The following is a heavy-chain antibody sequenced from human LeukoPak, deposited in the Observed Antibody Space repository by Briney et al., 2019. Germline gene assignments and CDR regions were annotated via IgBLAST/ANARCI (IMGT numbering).Heavy chain of an antibody. J-gene: IGHJ6*02. V-gene: IGHV1-69*04. D-gene: IGHD3-10*01. Sequence: GASVKVSFKASGGGFSSYAISWVRHAPGQGLEWMGRIIPILGIANYAQKFQGRVTITADKSTSTAYMEMSSLRSEDTAVYYCARTRVWFGELFRTDGMDVWGQGTTVTVSS. CDR2: IIPILGIA. CDR1: GGGFSSYA. CDR3: ARTRVWFGELFRTDGMDV.